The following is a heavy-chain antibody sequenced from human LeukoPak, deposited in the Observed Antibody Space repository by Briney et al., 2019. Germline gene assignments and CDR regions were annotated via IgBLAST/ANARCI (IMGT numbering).Heavy chain of an antibody. CDR2: IFYSGRT. Sequence: KPSETLSLTCSVAGDFISNGGYYWSWIRQHPGKGLEWIGFIFYSGRTYYNPSLRSRVTMSLDTSKIQFSLKLTSVTAADTAVYSCARGGDYSSGWAFDYWGQGTLVTVSS. CDR1: GDFISNGGYY. D-gene: IGHD6-19*01. CDR3: ARGGDYSSGWAFDY. J-gene: IGHJ4*02. V-gene: IGHV4-31*03.